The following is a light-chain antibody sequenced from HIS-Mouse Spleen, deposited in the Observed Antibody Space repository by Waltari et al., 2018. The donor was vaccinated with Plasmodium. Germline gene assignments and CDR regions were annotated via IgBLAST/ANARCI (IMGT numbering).Light chain of an antibody. J-gene: IGKJ1*01. CDR2: AAS. V-gene: IGKV1-39*01. Sequence: DIQMTQSPSSLSASVGDRVTITCRASQSLSSYLNWYQQKPGTAPKLLIYAASSLQSGVPSRFSGSGSGTDFTLTISSLQPEDFATYYCQQSYSTWTFGQGTKVEIK. CDR1: QSLSSY. CDR3: QQSYSTWT.